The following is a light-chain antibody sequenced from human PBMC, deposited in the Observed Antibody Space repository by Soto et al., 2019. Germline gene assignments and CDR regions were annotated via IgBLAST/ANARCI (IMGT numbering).Light chain of an antibody. J-gene: IGLJ1*01. CDR2: DVS. V-gene: IGLV2-11*01. CDR1: SSDVGGYNY. Sequence: QSALTQPRSVSGSPGQSVTISCTGTSSDVGGYNYVSWYQQHPGKAPKLMIYDVSKRPSGVPDRFSGSKSGNTASLTFSGLQAEDEADYYGCSYAGSLYVFGTGTKLTVL. CDR3: CSYAGSLYV.